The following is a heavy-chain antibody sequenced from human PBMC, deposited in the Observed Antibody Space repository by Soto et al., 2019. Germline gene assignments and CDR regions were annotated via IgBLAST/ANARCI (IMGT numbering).Heavy chain of an antibody. CDR1: GFRFSDYS. CDR3: ARLPKGSTVTS. D-gene: IGHD4-17*01. V-gene: IGHV3-48*02. Sequence: DVQLLESGGGSVHPGGSLRLACAGSGFRFSDYSMNWVRQAPGKGLEWVSYITSSGDSTYYADSVKGRFTVSRDNAKNSLFLQKNGLRDEDTAVYYCARLPKGSTVTSWGQGTLVTVSS. CDR2: ITSSGDST. J-gene: IGHJ4*02.